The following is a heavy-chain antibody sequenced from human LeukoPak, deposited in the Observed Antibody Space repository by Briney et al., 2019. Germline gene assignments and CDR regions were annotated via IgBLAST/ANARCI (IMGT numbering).Heavy chain of an antibody. CDR2: ISAYNGNT. CDR3: ARVGTTVVTLWSPDAFDI. CDR1: GYTFTSYG. Sequence: ASVKVSCKASGYTFTSYGISWVRQAPGQGLEWIGWISAYNGNTNYAQKLQGRVTMTTDTSTSTAYMELRSLRSDDTAVYYCARVGTTVVTLWSPDAFDIWGQGTMVTVSS. V-gene: IGHV1-18*01. J-gene: IGHJ3*02. D-gene: IGHD4-23*01.